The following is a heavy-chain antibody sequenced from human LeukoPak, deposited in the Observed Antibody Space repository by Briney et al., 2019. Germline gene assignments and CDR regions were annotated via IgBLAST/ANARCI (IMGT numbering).Heavy chain of an antibody. J-gene: IGHJ3*02. CDR1: GYTLTELS. Sequence: ASVKVSCKVSGYTLTELSMHWVRQAPGKGLEWMGGFDPEDGETIYAQKLQGRVTMTTDTSTSTIYMELRSLRSDDTAVYYCARDLNYGGNPALDAFDIWGQGTMVTVSS. CDR2: FDPEDGET. CDR3: ARDLNYGGNPALDAFDI. V-gene: IGHV1-24*01. D-gene: IGHD4-23*01.